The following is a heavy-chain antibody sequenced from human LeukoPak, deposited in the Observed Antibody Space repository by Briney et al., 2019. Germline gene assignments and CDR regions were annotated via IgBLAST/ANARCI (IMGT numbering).Heavy chain of an antibody. J-gene: IGHJ6*02. CDR1: GGSFSGYY. CDR3: ARGRNSGYDRAYYYYYGMDV. CDR2: INHSGST. V-gene: IGHV4-34*01. Sequence: RPETLSLTCAVYGGSFSGYYWSWIRQPPGKGREWMGEINHSGSTNYNPYLKSRVTISVDTSKNQFSLKLSSVTAADTAVYYCARGRNSGYDRAYYYYYGMDVWGQGTTVTVSS. D-gene: IGHD5-12*01.